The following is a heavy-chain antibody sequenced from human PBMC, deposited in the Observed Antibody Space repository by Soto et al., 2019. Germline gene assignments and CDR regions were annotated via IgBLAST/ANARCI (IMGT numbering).Heavy chain of an antibody. CDR1: GGSFNGYQ. Sequence: SETLSLTCAVYGGSFNGYQWTWIRQPPGKGLEWIGEINHSGRTNSNPTLKSRVTISVDTSKNQLSLKLNSVTAADTAVYYCASPKIAFYNWFDPWGQGTLVTVSS. J-gene: IGHJ5*02. V-gene: IGHV4-34*01. CDR3: ASPKIAFYNWFDP. CDR2: INHSGRT. D-gene: IGHD3-3*02.